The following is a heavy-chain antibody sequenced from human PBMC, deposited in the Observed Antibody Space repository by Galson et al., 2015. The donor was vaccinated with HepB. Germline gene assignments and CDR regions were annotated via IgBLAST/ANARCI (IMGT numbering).Heavy chain of an antibody. D-gene: IGHD5-12*01. CDR3: AREYSGYDQDLDY. Sequence: SETLSLTCTVSGGSISSSSYYWGWIRQPPGKGLEWIGSIYYSGSTYYNPTLKSRVTISVDTSKNQFSLKLSSVTAADTAVYYCAREYSGYDQDLDYWGQGTLVTVSS. CDR1: GGSISSSSYY. V-gene: IGHV4-39*07. J-gene: IGHJ4*02. CDR2: IYYSGST.